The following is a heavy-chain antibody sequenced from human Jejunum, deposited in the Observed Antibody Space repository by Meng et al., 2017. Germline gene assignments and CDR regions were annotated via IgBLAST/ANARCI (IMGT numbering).Heavy chain of an antibody. D-gene: IGHD2-21*02. CDR2: MSPNSGNT. CDR3: ARGVTEGVDY. CDR1: GYTFTSLD. V-gene: IGHV1-8*01. Sequence: QVQPVPAGAEVKKPGASVKGSCKASGYTFTSLDINWVRQATRQGPEWMGWMSPNSGNTGYAQKFQGRVTMTRDTSINTAYMELSSLTSEDTAVYYCARGVTEGVDYWGQGTLVTVSS. J-gene: IGHJ4*02.